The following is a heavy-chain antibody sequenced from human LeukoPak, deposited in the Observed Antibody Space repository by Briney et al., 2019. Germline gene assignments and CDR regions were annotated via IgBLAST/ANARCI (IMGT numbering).Heavy chain of an antibody. D-gene: IGHD2-15*01. V-gene: IGHV3-23*01. Sequence: GGSLRLSCAASGFTFSSYAMYWVRQTPGKGLEWVSAISGSGGNTYYADSVKGRFTISRDNSKNTLYLQMNSLRAEDTAVYYCAKVAKTVVVVVAATPQYFQHWGQGTLVTVSS. J-gene: IGHJ1*01. CDR1: GFTFSSYA. CDR2: ISGSGGNT. CDR3: AKVAKTVVVVVAATPQYFQH.